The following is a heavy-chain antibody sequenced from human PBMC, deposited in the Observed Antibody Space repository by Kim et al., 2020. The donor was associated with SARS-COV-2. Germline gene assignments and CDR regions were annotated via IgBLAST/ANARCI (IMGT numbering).Heavy chain of an antibody. V-gene: IGHV3-23*01. D-gene: IGHD5-12*01. Sequence: YADSVKGRFTISRDNSKNTLYLQMNSLRAEDTAVYYCAKHGGYSGYDYVDWGQGTLVTVAS. CDR3: AKHGGYSGYDYVD. J-gene: IGHJ4*02.